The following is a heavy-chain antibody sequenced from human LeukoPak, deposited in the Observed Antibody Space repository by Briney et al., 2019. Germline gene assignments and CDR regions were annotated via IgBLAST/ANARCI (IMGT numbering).Heavy chain of an antibody. J-gene: IGHJ4*02. CDR2: ISGSGGGT. D-gene: IGHD5-24*01. V-gene: IGHV3-23*01. Sequence: GGSLRLSCAAPGFTFSSYAMNWVRQAPGKGLEWVSGISGSGGGTNYADSVEGRFTISRDNSNNTLYLQMNSLRAEDTAVYYCAKDARRDGYSYDYWGQGTLVTVSS. CDR3: AKDARRDGYSYDY. CDR1: GFTFSSYA.